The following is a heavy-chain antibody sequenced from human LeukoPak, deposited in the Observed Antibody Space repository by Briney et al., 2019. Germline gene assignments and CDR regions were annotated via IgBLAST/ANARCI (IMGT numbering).Heavy chain of an antibody. J-gene: IGHJ1*01. V-gene: IGHV4-61*01. CDR2: IYSSGST. CDR1: GGSVSSGSYS. Sequence: SETLSLTCTVSGGSVSSGSYSWSWIRQPPGKGLEWIGYIYSSGSTNYNPSLKSRVTISVDTSKNQFSLKLSSVTTADTAVYYCARGPWTEYFQYWGQGTLVTVSS. CDR3: ARGPWTEYFQY.